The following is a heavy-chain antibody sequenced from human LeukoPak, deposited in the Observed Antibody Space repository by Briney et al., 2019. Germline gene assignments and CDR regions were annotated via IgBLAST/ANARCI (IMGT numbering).Heavy chain of an antibody. CDR2: ISGSGGST. CDR3: AKDYNVVVVAATSGGY. J-gene: IGHJ4*02. Sequence: GGTLRLSCAASGFTFSSYGMSWVRQAPGKGLEWVSAISGSGGSTYYADSVKGRFTISRDNSKNTLYLQMNSLRAEDTAVHYCAKDYNVVVVAATSGGYWGQGTLVTVSS. CDR1: GFTFSSYG. V-gene: IGHV3-23*01. D-gene: IGHD2-15*01.